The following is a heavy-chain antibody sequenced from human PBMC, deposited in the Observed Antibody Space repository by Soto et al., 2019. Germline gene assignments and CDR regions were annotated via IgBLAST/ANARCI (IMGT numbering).Heavy chain of an antibody. CDR3: ARDQTGITTAGGGRIDY. J-gene: IGHJ4*02. D-gene: IGHD6-13*01. Sequence: QVQLVESGGGVVQPGRSLRLSCAASGFTFSSYAMHWVRQAPGKGLECVAVISYDGSNKYYAVSVKGRFTISRDNSKNTLYLQMNSLRAEDTAGFYCARDQTGITTAGGGRIDYWGQGSLVTVSS. CDR1: GFTFSSYA. V-gene: IGHV3-30-3*01. CDR2: ISYDGSNK.